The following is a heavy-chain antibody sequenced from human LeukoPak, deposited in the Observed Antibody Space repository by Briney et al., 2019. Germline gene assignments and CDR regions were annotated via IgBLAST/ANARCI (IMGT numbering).Heavy chain of an antibody. Sequence: GGSLRLSCAPSGFTFSSYEMYCVRQAPGQGLEWVAYISSTGNTVHYAGSVKGRLTISRDNAKNSLYLQMNRLRAEDTAVYYCTKETPQMDVWGKGTTVTVSS. D-gene: IGHD2-15*01. J-gene: IGHJ6*04. CDR1: GFTFSSYE. CDR3: TKETPQMDV. CDR2: ISSTGNTV. V-gene: IGHV3-48*03.